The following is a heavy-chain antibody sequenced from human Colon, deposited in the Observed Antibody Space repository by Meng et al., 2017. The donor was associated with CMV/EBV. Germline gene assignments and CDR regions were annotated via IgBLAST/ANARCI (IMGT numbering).Heavy chain of an antibody. Sequence: GESLKISCTASDFTLNTYAMSWVRQAPGKGLEWVSYISNSGTTKHYADSVKGRFTISRDNAKNSVYLQMNSLRAEDTAVYYCARDCSGTSCFIRNWGFYFGIDVWGQGTTVTVSS. CDR1: DFTLNTYA. J-gene: IGHJ6*02. CDR3: ARDCSGTSCFIRNWGFYFGIDV. D-gene: IGHD2-2*01. V-gene: IGHV3-48*04. CDR2: ISNSGTTK.